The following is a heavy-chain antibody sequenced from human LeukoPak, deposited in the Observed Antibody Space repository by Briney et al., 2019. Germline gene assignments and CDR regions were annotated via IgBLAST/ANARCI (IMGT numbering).Heavy chain of an antibody. CDR3: AKDKAMVFWSGHDY. CDR1: GFTFSSYG. J-gene: IGHJ4*02. CDR2: IRYDGSNK. V-gene: IGHV3-30*02. D-gene: IGHD3-3*01. Sequence: GGSLRLSCAASGFTFSSYGMHWVRQAPGKGLEWVAFIRYDGSNKYYADSVKGRFTISRDDSKNTLYLQMNSLRAEDTAVYYCAKDKAMVFWSGHDYWGQGTLVTVSS.